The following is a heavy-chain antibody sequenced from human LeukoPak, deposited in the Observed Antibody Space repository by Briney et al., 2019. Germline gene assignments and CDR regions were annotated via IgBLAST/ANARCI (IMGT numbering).Heavy chain of an antibody. J-gene: IGHJ4*02. CDR3: AKGDDYGSGAMFDY. V-gene: IGHV3-30*02. Sequence: GGCLRLSCAASGFTFSSYGMHWVRQAPGKGLEWVTFIRYDVSNIYYADSVKGRFTTSRDNSKNTLYLQMNSLRAEDTAVYYCAKGDDYGSGAMFDYWGQGTLVTVSS. CDR2: IRYDVSNI. CDR1: GFTFSSYG. D-gene: IGHD3-10*01.